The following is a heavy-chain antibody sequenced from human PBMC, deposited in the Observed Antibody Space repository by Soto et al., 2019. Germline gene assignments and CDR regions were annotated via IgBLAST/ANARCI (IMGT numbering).Heavy chain of an antibody. V-gene: IGHV3-9*01. D-gene: IGHD3-3*01. CDR2: ISWNSGSI. Sequence: GGSLRLSCAASGFTFDDYAMHWVRQAPGKGLEWVSGISWNSGSIGYADSVKGRFTISRDNAKNSLYLQMNSLRAEDTALYYCAKGGFGLEWLLPDYWGQGTLVTVSS. J-gene: IGHJ4*02. CDR3: AKGGFGLEWLLPDY. CDR1: GFTFDDYA.